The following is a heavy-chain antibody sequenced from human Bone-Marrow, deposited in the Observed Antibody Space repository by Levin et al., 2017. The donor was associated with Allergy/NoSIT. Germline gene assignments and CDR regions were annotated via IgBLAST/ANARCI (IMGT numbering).Heavy chain of an antibody. J-gene: IGHJ4*02. D-gene: IGHD1-26*01. Sequence: GESLKISCAASGFTFSNYAMHWVRQAPGKGLKYVSAISSNGGTTYYADSVKGRFTISRDNSKNTLYLQMGSLRTEDMAMYYCARVGGSGTFDYWGQGILVTVS. CDR2: ISSNGGTT. V-gene: IGHV3-64*02. CDR3: ARVGGSGTFDY. CDR1: GFTFSNYA.